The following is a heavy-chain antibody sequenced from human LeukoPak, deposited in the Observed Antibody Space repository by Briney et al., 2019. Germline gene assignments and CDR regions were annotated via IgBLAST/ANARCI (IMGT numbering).Heavy chain of an antibody. J-gene: IGHJ4*02. D-gene: IGHD1-26*01. V-gene: IGHV1-18*01. Sequence: ASVTVSCKSSGYTFTSYGISWVRQAPGQGLEWMGWISAYNGNTNYAQKLQGRVTMTTDTSTSTAYTELRSMRSDDTAVYYCARDDGWELRAFDYWGQGTLVTVSS. CDR3: ARDDGWELRAFDY. CDR1: GYTFTSYG. CDR2: ISAYNGNT.